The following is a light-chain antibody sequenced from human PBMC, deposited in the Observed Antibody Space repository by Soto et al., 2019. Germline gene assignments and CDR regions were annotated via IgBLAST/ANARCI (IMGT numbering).Light chain of an antibody. V-gene: IGKV1-16*01. Sequence: DIQMTQSPSSLSASVGDRVTSTCRASQGIRHYLAWYQQKPGKVPKLLIYATSSLQSGVPSRFSGSGSGTEFTLTISSLQPDDFATYYCQHYNSYSEAFGQGTKVDIK. CDR3: QHYNSYSEA. J-gene: IGKJ1*01. CDR2: ATS. CDR1: QGIRHY.